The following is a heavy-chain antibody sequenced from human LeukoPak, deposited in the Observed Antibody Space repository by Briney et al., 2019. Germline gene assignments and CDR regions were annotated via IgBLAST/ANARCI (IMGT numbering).Heavy chain of an antibody. CDR2: ISYDGSNK. V-gene: IGHV3-30-3*01. D-gene: IGHD1-14*01. J-gene: IGHJ4*02. Sequence: GRSLRLSCAASGFAFSSYAMHWVRQAPGKGLEWLAVISYDGSNKYYADSVKGRFTISRDNTKNSVYLQMSSLRAEDTAVYYCAREVWGPEYWGQGTLVTVSS. CDR3: AREVWGPEY. CDR1: GFAFSSYA.